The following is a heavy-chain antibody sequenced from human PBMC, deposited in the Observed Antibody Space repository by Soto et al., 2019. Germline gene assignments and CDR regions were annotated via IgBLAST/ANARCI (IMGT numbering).Heavy chain of an antibody. CDR3: ARVTMMTVGGVIVRGGMDG. J-gene: IGHJ6*04. CDR2: IYYSGST. D-gene: IGHD3-16*02. V-gene: IGHV4-30-4*01. CDR1: GGSISSGDYY. Sequence: SETLSLTCTVSGGSISSGDYYWSWIRQPPGKGLEWIGYIYYSGSTYYNPSLKSRVTISVDTSKNQFSLKLSSVTAADTAVYYCARVTMMTVGGVIVRGGMDGWGKGTTVTV.